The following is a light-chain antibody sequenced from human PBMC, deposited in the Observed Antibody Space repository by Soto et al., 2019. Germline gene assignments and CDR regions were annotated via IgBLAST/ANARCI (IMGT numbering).Light chain of an antibody. CDR2: DAS. Sequence: DMPMTQSPTTLSASVGDRVTITCRASQNIRSWLAWYQQKPGKAPKVQIYDASTLESGVPSRFSGSGFGTEFTLTISSLQPDDFATYYCQHYNGYFGQGTKLEIK. CDR3: QHYNGY. V-gene: IGKV1-5*01. CDR1: QNIRSW. J-gene: IGKJ2*01.